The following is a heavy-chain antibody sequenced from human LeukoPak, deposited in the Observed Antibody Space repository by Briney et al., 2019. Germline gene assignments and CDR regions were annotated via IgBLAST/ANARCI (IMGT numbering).Heavy chain of an antibody. Sequence: PGGSLRLSCAASEFTFCSYSMNWVRPAAGKGLESVASVKKDASEMYYVDSVKGRFTISRDNAKNSLYLQMSSLRVEDTAVYYCARGPPYGSRSDFFDHWGQGTLVTVSA. CDR1: EFTFCSYS. J-gene: IGHJ4*02. CDR3: ARGPPYGSRSDFFDH. V-gene: IGHV3-7*01. CDR2: VKKDASEM. D-gene: IGHD3-10*01.